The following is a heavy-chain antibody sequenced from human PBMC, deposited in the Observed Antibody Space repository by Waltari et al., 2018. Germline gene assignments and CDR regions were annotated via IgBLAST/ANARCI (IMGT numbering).Heavy chain of an antibody. CDR1: GYTFTDWY. CDR2: ISPNIGGT. J-gene: IGHJ4*02. Sequence: QVQLVQSGAEVKKPGASVKVSCKASGYTFTDWYMYWVRQAPGQGLEWMGRISPNIGGTNYAQKFQGRVTMTRDTSISTAYMELSRLTSDDTAVYYCAKGGDCNGGSCNFDYWGQGTVVTVSS. D-gene: IGHD2-15*01. CDR3: AKGGDCNGGSCNFDY. V-gene: IGHV1-2*06.